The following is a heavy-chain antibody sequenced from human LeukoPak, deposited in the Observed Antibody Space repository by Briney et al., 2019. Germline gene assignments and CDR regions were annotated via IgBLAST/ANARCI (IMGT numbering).Heavy chain of an antibody. D-gene: IGHD6-19*01. Sequence: SETLSLTCTVSGGSISSYFWTWIRQPAGKALEWIGRIYTSGSTNYNPSLKSRVTMSVDTSKNQFSLKLSSVTAADTAVYYCAIERAVPARIDYWGQGSLVTVSS. J-gene: IGHJ4*02. CDR2: IYTSGST. V-gene: IGHV4-4*07. CDR1: GGSISSYF. CDR3: AIERAVPARIDY.